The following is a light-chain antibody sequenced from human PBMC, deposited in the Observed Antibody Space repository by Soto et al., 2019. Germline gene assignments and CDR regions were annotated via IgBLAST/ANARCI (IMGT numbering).Light chain of an antibody. CDR2: EVS. V-gene: IGLV2-14*01. CDR1: SSDVGGYNY. CDR3: SSYTSNSTYV. J-gene: IGLJ1*01. Sequence: ALTQPASVSGSPGQSITISCTGTSSDVGGYNYVSWYQQHPGKAPKLMIYEVSSRPSGVSYRFSASKSGNTASLTISGLQAEDEADYYCSSYTSNSTYVFGTGTKVTVL.